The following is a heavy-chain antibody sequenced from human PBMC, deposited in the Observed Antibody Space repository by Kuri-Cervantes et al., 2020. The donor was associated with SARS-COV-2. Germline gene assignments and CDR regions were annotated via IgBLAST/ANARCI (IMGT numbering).Heavy chain of an antibody. Sequence: SVKVSCKASGGTFSSYAISWVRQAPGQGLEWMGGIIPILGTANYAQKFQGRITITADESTSTAYMELSSLRSHDSAVYFCARSHTLYGGNSSPWDYWGQGTLVTVSS. D-gene: IGHD4-17*01. CDR3: ARSHTLYGGNSSPWDY. CDR2: IIPILGTA. V-gene: IGHV1-69*13. J-gene: IGHJ4*02. CDR1: GGTFSSYA.